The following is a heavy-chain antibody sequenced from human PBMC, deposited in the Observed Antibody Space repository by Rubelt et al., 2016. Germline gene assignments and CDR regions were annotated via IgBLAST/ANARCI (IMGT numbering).Heavy chain of an antibody. V-gene: IGHV4-34*01. Sequence: QVQLQQWGAGLLKPSETLSLTCAVYGGSFSGYYWSWIRQPPGKGLEWIGEINHSGSTNYNPSLKSRVTISVDTSKNQFSLKLGSVTAADTAVYYCARNPAAAGTRHSRDYWGQGTLVTVSS. J-gene: IGHJ4*02. CDR3: ARNPAAAGTRHSRDY. CDR2: INHSGST. D-gene: IGHD6-13*01. CDR1: GGSFSGYY.